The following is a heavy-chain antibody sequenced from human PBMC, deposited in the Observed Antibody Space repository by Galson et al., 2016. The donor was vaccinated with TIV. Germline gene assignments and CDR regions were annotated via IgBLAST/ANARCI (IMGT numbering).Heavy chain of an antibody. CDR1: GGIINSYA. J-gene: IGHJ6*02. D-gene: IGHD3-22*01. V-gene: IGHV1-69*13. CDR3: AGSRHPLRGYPIYYYIMEV. CDR2: IFPMFSSP. Sequence: SVKVSCKASGGIINSYAINWVRQAPGQGLEWLGGIFPMFSSPTYAQKFQGRVTLIADESTTTAYMELSSLRSEDTAIYYCAGSRHPLRGYPIYYYIMEVWGQGTTVTVSS.